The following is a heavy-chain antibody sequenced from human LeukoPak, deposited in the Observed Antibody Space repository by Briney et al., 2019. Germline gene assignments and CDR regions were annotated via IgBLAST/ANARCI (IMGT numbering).Heavy chain of an antibody. D-gene: IGHD2-2*01. V-gene: IGHV4-39*01. CDR3: ARQLGYCSSASCYADKVDY. CDR2: IYYSGST. CDR1: GGSISSSSYY. Sequence: SETLSLTCTVSGGSISSSSYYWGWIRHPPGKALEWFGSIYYSGSTYYNPSLKSRLTISVDTPKNLFSLKLSSVTAAGTAVYYCARQLGYCSSASCYADKVDYWGQGTLVTVSS. J-gene: IGHJ4*02.